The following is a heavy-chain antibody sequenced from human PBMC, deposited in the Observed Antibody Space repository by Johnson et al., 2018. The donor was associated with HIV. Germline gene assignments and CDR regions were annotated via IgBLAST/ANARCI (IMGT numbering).Heavy chain of an antibody. V-gene: IGHV3-30*03. Sequence: QVQLVESGGGLVKPGGSLRLSCAASGFTFSDYYMSWIRQAPGKGLEWVAVISYDGSNKYYADSVKGRFTISRDNSKNTLYLQMNSLRAEDTAVYYCARPGGDYSAFDIWGQGTMVTVSS. CDR3: ARPGGDYSAFDI. J-gene: IGHJ3*02. CDR1: GFTFSDYY. D-gene: IGHD4-17*01. CDR2: ISYDGSNK.